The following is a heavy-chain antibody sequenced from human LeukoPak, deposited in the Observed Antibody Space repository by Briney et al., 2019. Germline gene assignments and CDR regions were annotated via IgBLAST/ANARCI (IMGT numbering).Heavy chain of an antibody. CDR2: INHSGST. V-gene: IGHV4-4*02. J-gene: IGHJ4*02. CDR1: GVSISSSDW. Sequence: SGTLSLTCAVSGVSISSSDWCTWVRQPPGKGLEWIGEINHSGSTNYNPSLKSRVTISVDTSKNQFSLKLSSVTAADTAVYYCARIAVSSGWGYFDFWGQGTLVTASS. CDR3: ARIAVSSGWGYFDF. D-gene: IGHD6-19*01.